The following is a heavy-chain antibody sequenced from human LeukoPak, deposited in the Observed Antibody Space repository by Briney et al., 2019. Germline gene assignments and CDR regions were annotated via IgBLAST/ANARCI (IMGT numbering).Heavy chain of an antibody. J-gene: IGHJ4*02. D-gene: IGHD1-26*01. CDR1: GFSLSTSGVG. Sequence: SGPTLVKPTQTLTLTCTFSGFSLSTSGVGVGWIRQPPGKALEWLGVIYWNDDKRYSPSLKSRLTITEDTSKNQVVLTMSNVDPVDTGTYYCAHRVVGVPFDYWGQGALVTVSS. V-gene: IGHV2-5*01. CDR3: AHRVVGVPFDY. CDR2: IYWNDDK.